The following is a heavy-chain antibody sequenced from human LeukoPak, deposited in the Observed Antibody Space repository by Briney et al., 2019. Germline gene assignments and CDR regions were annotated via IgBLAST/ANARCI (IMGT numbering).Heavy chain of an antibody. D-gene: IGHD2-15*01. V-gene: IGHV4-39*07. Sequence: ASETLSLTCTVSGGSISSSGYYWGWICQPPGRGLEWIGNIYYSGNAYYNPSLKSRVTISVDTSKNQFSLKLSSVTAADTAVYYCARDDGDQLLHGLGAFDIWGQGTMVTVSS. J-gene: IGHJ3*02. CDR1: GGSISSSGYY. CDR3: ARDDGDQLLHGLGAFDI. CDR2: IYYSGNA.